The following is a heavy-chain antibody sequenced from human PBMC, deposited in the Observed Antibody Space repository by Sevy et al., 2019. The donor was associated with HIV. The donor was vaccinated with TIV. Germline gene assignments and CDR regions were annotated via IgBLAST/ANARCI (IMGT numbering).Heavy chain of an antibody. CDR3: ARGPPDGSYDYFNS. CDR1: EFTFSSYA. J-gene: IGHJ4*02. V-gene: IGHV3-23*01. CDR2: ISVSGRST. Sequence: GGSLRLSCAASEFTFSSYAMNWVRQAPGKGLEWVSSISVSGRSTYYAESLKGRFIISRDNTRDTLFLQMNSLRADDTAVYYCARGPPDGSYDYFNSWGQGTLVTVSS. D-gene: IGHD1-26*01.